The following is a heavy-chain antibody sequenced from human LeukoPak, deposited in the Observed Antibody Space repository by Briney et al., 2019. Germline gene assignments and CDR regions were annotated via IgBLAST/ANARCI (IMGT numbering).Heavy chain of an antibody. CDR1: GYIFTGYY. CDR2: INPNSGGT. V-gene: IGHV1-2*02. Sequence: ASVKVSCKASGYIFTGYYMHWVRQAPGQGLEWMGWINPNSGGTNYAQKFQGRVAMTRDTSISTAYMELSRLRSDDTAVYYCARELRAAVAGIDYWGQGTLVTVSS. CDR3: ARELRAAVAGIDY. D-gene: IGHD6-19*01. J-gene: IGHJ4*02.